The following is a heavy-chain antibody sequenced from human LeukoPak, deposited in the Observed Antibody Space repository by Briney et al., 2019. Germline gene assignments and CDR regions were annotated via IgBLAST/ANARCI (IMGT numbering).Heavy chain of an antibody. D-gene: IGHD6-19*01. V-gene: IGHV3-74*01. CDR1: GFTFSSYW. CDR2: INSDGSST. Sequence: GGSLRLSRAASGFTFSSYWMHWVRQAPGKGLVWVSRINSDGSSTSYADSVKGRFTISRDNAKNTLYLQMNSLRAEDTAVYYCARDRAWLATFDYWGQGTLVTVSS. CDR3: ARDRAWLATFDY. J-gene: IGHJ4*02.